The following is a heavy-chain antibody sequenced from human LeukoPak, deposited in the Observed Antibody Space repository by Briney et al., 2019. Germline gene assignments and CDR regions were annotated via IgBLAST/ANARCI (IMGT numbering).Heavy chain of an antibody. Sequence: PGGSLRLSCAPSGLTLSGYEMLWVPDAPGKGRDWISCISSRGSTVYYADSVKGRFTISRDNARNSLYLQMNKLRAEDTAVYYCARGFRDTAMFLDYWGQGTLVTVSS. J-gene: IGHJ4*01. D-gene: IGHD5-18*01. V-gene: IGHV3-48*03. CDR1: GLTLSGYE. CDR2: ISSRGSTV. CDR3: ARGFRDTAMFLDY.